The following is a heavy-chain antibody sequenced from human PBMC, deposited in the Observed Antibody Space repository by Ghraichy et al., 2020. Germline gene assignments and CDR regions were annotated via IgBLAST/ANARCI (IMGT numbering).Heavy chain of an antibody. J-gene: IGHJ4*02. CDR1: RYTFTDYY. CDR2: INPNTGVM. V-gene: IGHV1-2*02. D-gene: IGHD1-26*01. CDR3: ARGPDSGSYGDFDY. Sequence: ASVKVSCKASRYTFTDYYVHWVRQAPGQGLEWMGWINPNTGVMNDAQKFQGRVTMTRDTSIATVYMELNRLRSDDTAVYYCARGPDSGSYGDFDYWGQGTLVTVSS.